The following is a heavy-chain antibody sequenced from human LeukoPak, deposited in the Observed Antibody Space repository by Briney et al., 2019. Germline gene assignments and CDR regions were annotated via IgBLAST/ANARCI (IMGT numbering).Heavy chain of an antibody. V-gene: IGHV3-30*04. CDR2: ISYDGSNK. D-gene: IGHD6-19*01. Sequence: PGGSLRLSCAASGFTFSSYAMHWVRQAPGKGLEWVAVISYDGSNKYYADSVKGRFTISRDNSKNTLNPQMNSLRAEDTAVYYCARGGGYSSGWYLVWSFYYYMDVWGKGTTVTVSS. CDR1: GFTFSSYA. J-gene: IGHJ6*03. CDR3: ARGGGYSSGWYLVWSFYYYMDV.